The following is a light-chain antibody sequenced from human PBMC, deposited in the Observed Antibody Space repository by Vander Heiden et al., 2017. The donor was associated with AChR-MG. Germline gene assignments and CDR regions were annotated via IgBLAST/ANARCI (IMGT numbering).Light chain of an antibody. Sequence: SSKPTQDPAVSVALGQTVRITCQGDSLRSYYASWYQQKPGQAPVLVINGKNNRPSGIPDRFAGSSSGNTASLTITGAQAEDEADYYCNSRDSSGNHLVFGGGTKLTVL. CDR3: NSRDSSGNHLV. J-gene: IGLJ2*01. CDR1: SLRSYY. V-gene: IGLV3-19*01. CDR2: GKN.